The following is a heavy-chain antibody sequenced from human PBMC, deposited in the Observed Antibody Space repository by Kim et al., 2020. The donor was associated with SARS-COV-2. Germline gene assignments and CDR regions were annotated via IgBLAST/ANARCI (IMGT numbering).Heavy chain of an antibody. V-gene: IGHV4-39*01. CDR2: IYYSGST. CDR1: GGSISSSSYY. CDR3: AVNYDDSSGYYPQFDY. J-gene: IGHJ4*02. Sequence: SETLSLTCTVSGGSISSSSYYWGWIRQPPGKGLEWIGSIYYSGSTDYNPSLKSRVTISVDTSKNQFSLKLSSVTAADTAVYYCAVNYDDSSGYYPQFDYWGQVTLVTVSS. D-gene: IGHD3-22*01.